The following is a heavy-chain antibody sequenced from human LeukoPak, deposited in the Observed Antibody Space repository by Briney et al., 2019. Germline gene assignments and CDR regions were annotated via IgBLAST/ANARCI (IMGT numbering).Heavy chain of an antibody. V-gene: IGHV3-11*05. D-gene: IGHD6-13*01. Sequence: GGSLRLSCVGTGPTFSDYHMSWLRQAPGKGLEWLSFIADNNAFTKYADSVKGRFTISRDNAKNSLYLQMNSLRAEDTAVYYCARDLAADKRAMDVWGQGTTVTVSS. CDR1: GPTFSDYH. J-gene: IGHJ6*02. CDR3: ARDLAADKRAMDV. CDR2: IADNNAFT.